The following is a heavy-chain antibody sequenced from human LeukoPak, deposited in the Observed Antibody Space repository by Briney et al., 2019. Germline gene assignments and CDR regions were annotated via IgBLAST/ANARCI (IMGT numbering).Heavy chain of an antibody. CDR1: GGTFSSYA. V-gene: IGHV1-69*04. D-gene: IGHD3-22*01. CDR2: IIPIHGIA. J-gene: IGHJ4*02. CDR3: AREGSSGYHLYYFDY. Sequence: SVKVSCKASGGTFSSYAISWVRQAPGQGLEWMGRIIPIHGIANYAQKFQGRVTITADKSTSTAYMELSSLRSEDTAVYYCAREGSSGYHLYYFDYWGQGTLVTVSS.